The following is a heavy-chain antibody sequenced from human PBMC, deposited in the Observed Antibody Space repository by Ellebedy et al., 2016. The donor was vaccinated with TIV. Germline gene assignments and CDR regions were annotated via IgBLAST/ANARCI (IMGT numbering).Heavy chain of an antibody. CDR1: GYTFTSYD. V-gene: IGHV1-8*01. CDR2: MNPNSGNT. J-gene: IGHJ6*03. CDR3: ARLGSPEDILHYYYMDV. Sequence: ASVKVSXXASGYTFTSYDINWVRQATGQGLEWMGWMNPNSGNTGYAQKFQGRVTMTRNTSISTAYMELSSLRSEDTAVYYCARLGSPEDILHYYYMDVWGKGTTVTVSS. D-gene: IGHD2-15*01.